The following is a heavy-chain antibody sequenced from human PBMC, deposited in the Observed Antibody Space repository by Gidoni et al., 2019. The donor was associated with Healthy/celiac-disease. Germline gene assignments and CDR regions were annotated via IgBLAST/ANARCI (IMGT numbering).Heavy chain of an antibody. Sequence: QLQLQESGPGLVKTSETLSLTCTVSGGSISSSSYYWGWIRQPPGKGLEWIANIYYSGSTYYNPSLKSRVTISVDTSKNQFSLKLSSVTAADTAVYYCVRRNIAATVGGWFDPWGQGTLVTVSS. CDR2: IYYSGST. J-gene: IGHJ5*02. D-gene: IGHD6-13*01. CDR3: VRRNIAATVGGWFDP. V-gene: IGHV4-39*01. CDR1: GGSISSSSYY.